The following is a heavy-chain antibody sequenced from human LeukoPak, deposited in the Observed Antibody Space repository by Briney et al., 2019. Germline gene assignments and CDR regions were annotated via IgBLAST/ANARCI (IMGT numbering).Heavy chain of an antibody. CDR1: GFTFNSYA. CDR2: ISGGGVNT. J-gene: IGHJ4*02. V-gene: IGHV3-23*01. D-gene: IGHD2-15*01. Sequence: GGSLRLSCAASGFTFNSYAMSWVRQAPGKGLEWVSVISGGGVNTYYADSVKGRFTISRDKSKNTLYLQMNSLRAEDTAVYYCTRLAGWPQGFDYWGQGTLVTVSS. CDR3: TRLAGWPQGFDY.